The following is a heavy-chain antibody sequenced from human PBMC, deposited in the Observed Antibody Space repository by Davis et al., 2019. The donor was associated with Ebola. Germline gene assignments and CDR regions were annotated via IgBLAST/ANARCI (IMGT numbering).Heavy chain of an antibody. D-gene: IGHD6-13*01. CDR2: INPHNGNT. CDR3: ARDLRQQPGTWYYYYYGMDV. J-gene: IGHJ6*04. Sequence: ASVKVSCKASGYTFTSYGISWVRQAPGQGLEWMGWINPHNGNTNYAQSVQGRVTMTTDTSTTTAYMEVGSLRSDDTAVYYCARDLRQQPGTWYYYYYGMDVWGKGTTVTVSS. V-gene: IGHV1-18*01. CDR1: GYTFTSYG.